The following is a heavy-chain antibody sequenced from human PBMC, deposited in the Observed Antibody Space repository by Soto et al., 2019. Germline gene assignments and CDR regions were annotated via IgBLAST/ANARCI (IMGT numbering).Heavy chain of an antibody. D-gene: IGHD3-16*01. CDR2: ISSSSSTI. J-gene: IGHJ4*02. CDR3: ARGDYVWGGDSAPTDY. V-gene: IGHV3-48*01. CDR1: GFTFSSYS. Sequence: EVQLVESGGGLVQPGGSLRLSCAASGFTFSSYSMNWVRQAPGKGLEWVSYISSSSSTIYYADSVKGRFTISRDNAKNSLYLQMNSLRVEDTAVYYCARGDYVWGGDSAPTDYWGQGTLVTVSS.